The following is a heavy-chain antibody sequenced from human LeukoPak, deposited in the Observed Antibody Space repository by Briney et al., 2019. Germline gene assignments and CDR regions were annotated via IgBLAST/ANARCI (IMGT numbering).Heavy chain of an antibody. J-gene: IGHJ4*02. CDR3: ATTYDYVWGTNY. CDR2: ISSSGSTI. Sequence: PGGSLRLSCAASGFTFSSYEMNWVRQAPGKGLEWVSYISSSGSTIYYADSVKGRFTISRDNAKNSLYQQMNSLRAEDTAVYYCATTYDYVWGTNYWGQGTLVTVSS. CDR1: GFTFSSYE. V-gene: IGHV3-48*03. D-gene: IGHD3-16*01.